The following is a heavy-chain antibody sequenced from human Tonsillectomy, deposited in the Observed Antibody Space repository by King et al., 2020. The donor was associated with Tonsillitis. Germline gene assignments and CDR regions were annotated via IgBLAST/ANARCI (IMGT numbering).Heavy chain of an antibody. J-gene: IGHJ6*03. CDR2: INHSVST. Sequence: VQLQQWGAGLLKPSETLSLTCAVYGGSFSGYYWSWIRQPPGKGLEWIGEINHSVSTNYNPSLKSRVTISVDTSKNQFSLKLSSVTAADTAVYYCARGQYSNYDYYYYYMDVWGKGTTVTVSS. CDR1: GGSFSGYY. V-gene: IGHV4-34*01. CDR3: ARGQYSNYDYYYYYMDV. D-gene: IGHD4-11*01.